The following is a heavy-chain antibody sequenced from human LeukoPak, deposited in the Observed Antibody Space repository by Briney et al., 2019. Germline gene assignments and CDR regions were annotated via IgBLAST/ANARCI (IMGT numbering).Heavy chain of an antibody. J-gene: IGHJ4*02. CDR2: IKEDGSET. CDR3: SRSLNS. CDR1: GFAFSRSW. V-gene: IGHV3-7*01. Sequence: GGSLRLSXATSGFAFSRSWMDWVRQAPGKGLEWVANIKEDGSETHYVDSAKGRFTISRDNAKNSLFLQLDNLRVEDTAVYYCSRSLNSWGQGTLVTVSP.